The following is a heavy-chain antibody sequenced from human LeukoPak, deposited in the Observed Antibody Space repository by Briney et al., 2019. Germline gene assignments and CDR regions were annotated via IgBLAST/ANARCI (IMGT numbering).Heavy chain of an antibody. D-gene: IGHD3-16*01. J-gene: IGHJ3*02. CDR2: IWYDGSNK. Sequence: GGSLRLSCAASGFTFSSYGMHWVRQAPGKGLEWVAVIWYDGSNKYYADSVKGRFTISRDNSKNTLYLQMNSLGAEDTAVYYCARDSGGDAFDIWGQGTMVTVSS. CDR1: GFTFSSYG. V-gene: IGHV3-33*01. CDR3: ARDSGGDAFDI.